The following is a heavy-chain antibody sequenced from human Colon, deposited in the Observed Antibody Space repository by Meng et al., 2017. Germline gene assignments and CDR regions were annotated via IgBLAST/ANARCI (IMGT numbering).Heavy chain of an antibody. D-gene: IGHD3-9*01. CDR2: IWYDGSNK. CDR1: GFPFSDYW. Sequence: GESLKISCSASGFPFSDYWMAWVRQAPGKGLEWVAVIWYDGSNKYYADSVKGRFTISRDNSKNTLYLQMNSLRAEDTAVYYCAREQSAYYDILTGYGLFDYWGQGTLVTVSS. CDR3: AREQSAYYDILTGYGLFDY. V-gene: IGHV3-33*08. J-gene: IGHJ4*02.